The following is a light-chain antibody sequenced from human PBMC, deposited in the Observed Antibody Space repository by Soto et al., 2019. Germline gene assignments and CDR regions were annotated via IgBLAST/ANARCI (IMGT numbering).Light chain of an antibody. V-gene: IGKV2-28*01. J-gene: IGKJ3*01. CDR2: LGS. CDR3: MQALQTPVT. Sequence: DIVMTQSPLSLPVTPGEPASISCRSSQSLLDSNAYNYLDWYLQKPGQSPQLLIYLGSNRASGVPDRFSGSGSGTDITLKICRVEAEDVGVYYCMQALQTPVTFGPGTKVDIK. CDR1: QSLLDSNAYNY.